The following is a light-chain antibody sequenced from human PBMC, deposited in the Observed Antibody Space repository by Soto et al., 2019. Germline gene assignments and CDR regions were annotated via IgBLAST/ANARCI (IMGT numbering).Light chain of an antibody. CDR2: TPS. CDR3: MQRIEFPWP. Sequence: DIVMTQTPLSLPVTPGEPASISCSTSQSLLDSDYGNTVLDWYLQKPGQSPQLLINTPSHRASGIPDTFSVSGSVTDFTLKISRVEAEDVGVYYGMQRIEFPWPFGQGTKVVIK. CDR1: QSLLDSDYGNTV. J-gene: IGKJ1*01. V-gene: IGKV2-40*01.